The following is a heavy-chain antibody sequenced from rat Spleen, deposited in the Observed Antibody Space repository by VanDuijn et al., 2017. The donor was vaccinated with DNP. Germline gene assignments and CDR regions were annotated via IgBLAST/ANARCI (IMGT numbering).Heavy chain of an antibody. V-gene: IGHV5-31*01. Sequence: EVQLVESGGDLVQPGRSLKLSCVASGFTFNKYWMTWIRQVPGKGLEWVAAITSSGGSTYYPDSVKGRFTVSRDNAKSSLYLQMDSLRSEDTATYYCARRKNYGLSYYFDYWGQGVMVTVSS. CDR1: GFTFNKYW. CDR3: ARRKNYGLSYYFDY. J-gene: IGHJ2*01. CDR2: ITSSGGST. D-gene: IGHD1-6*01.